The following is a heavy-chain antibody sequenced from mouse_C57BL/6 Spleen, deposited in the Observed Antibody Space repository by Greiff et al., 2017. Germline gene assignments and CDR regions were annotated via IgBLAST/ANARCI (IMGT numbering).Heavy chain of an antibody. CDR2: IDPSDSYT. CDR1: GYTFTSYW. J-gene: IGHJ4*01. Sequence: QVQLQQPGAELVMPGTSVKLSCKASGYTFTSYWMHWVKQRPGQGLEWIGEIDPSDSYTNYNQKFKGKSTLTVDKSSSTAYMQLSSLTSEDSAVYYCTRLGYDYAMDYWGKGTSVTVSS. CDR3: TRLGYDYAMDY. D-gene: IGHD3-1*01. V-gene: IGHV1-69*01.